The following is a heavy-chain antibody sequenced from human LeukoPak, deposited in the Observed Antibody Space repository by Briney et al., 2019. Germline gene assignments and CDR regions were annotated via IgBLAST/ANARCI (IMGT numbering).Heavy chain of an antibody. V-gene: IGHV3-30*02. CDR2: IRYDGSNK. CDR3: AEKFFRSWYHPEGY. D-gene: IGHD6-13*01. Sequence: LAGGSLRLSCAASGFTFSSYGMHWVRQAPGKGLEWVAFIRYDGSNKYYADSVKGRFTISRDNSKNTLYLQMNSLRAEDTAVYYCAEKFFRSWYHPEGYWGQGTLVTVSS. J-gene: IGHJ4*02. CDR1: GFTFSSYG.